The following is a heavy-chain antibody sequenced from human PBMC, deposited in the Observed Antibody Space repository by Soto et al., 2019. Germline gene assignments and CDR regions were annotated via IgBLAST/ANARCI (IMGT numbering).Heavy chain of an antibody. Sequence: SVKVSCKASGGTFSSYAISWVRQAPGQGLELMGGIIPIFGTANYAQKFQGRVTITADESTSTAYMELSSLRSEDTAVYYCARDRGNTMVRGVIITSVGYYYGMDVWGQGTTVTVYS. CDR3: ARDRGNTMVRGVIITSVGYYYGMDV. CDR2: IIPIFGTA. J-gene: IGHJ6*02. CDR1: GGTFSSYA. V-gene: IGHV1-69*13. D-gene: IGHD3-10*01.